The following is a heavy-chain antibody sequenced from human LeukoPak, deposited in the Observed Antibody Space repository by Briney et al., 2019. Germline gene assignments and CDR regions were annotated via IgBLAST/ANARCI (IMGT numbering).Heavy chain of an antibody. D-gene: IGHD3-3*01. CDR3: ARLDVLRFLEWSFDY. V-gene: IGHV4-39*01. Sequence: SETLSLTCTVSGGSISSSSYHWGWIRQPPGKGLEWIGNIYYSGSTSYTPSLKSRVTISVDTSKSQFSLRLSSVTAADTAVYYCARLDVLRFLEWSFDYWSQGTLVTVSS. CDR1: GGSISSSSYH. J-gene: IGHJ4*02. CDR2: IYYSGST.